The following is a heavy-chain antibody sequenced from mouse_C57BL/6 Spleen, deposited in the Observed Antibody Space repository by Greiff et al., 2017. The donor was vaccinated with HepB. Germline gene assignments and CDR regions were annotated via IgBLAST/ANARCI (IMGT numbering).Heavy chain of an antibody. V-gene: IGHV5-17*01. CDR3: ARRITTAHYYAMDY. CDR1: GFTFSDYG. Sequence: DVMLVESGGGLVKPGGSLKLSCAASGFTFSDYGMHWVRQAPEKGLEWVAYISSGSSTIYYADTVKGRFTISRDNAKNTLFLQMTSLRSEDTAMYYCARRITTAHYYAMDYWGQGTSVTVSS. CDR2: ISSGSSTI. J-gene: IGHJ4*01. D-gene: IGHD1-2*01.